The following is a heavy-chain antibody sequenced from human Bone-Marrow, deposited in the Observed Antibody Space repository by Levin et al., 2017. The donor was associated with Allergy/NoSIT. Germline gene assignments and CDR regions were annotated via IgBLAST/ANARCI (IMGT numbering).Heavy chain of an antibody. D-gene: IGHD6-13*01. CDR1: GGSISSSSYY. Sequence: SETLSLTCTVSGGSISSSSYYWGWIRQPPGKGLEWIGSIYYSGSTYYNPSLKSRVTISVDTSKNQFSLMLSSVTAADTAVYYCAREGRQLAAAQGDFDDWGQGTLVTVSS. J-gene: IGHJ4*02. V-gene: IGHV4-39*07. CDR3: AREGRQLAAAQGDFDD. CDR2: IYYSGST.